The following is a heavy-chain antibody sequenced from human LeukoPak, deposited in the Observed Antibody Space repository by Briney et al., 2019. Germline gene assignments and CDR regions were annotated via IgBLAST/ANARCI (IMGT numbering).Heavy chain of an antibody. CDR1: GGSISSGSYY. J-gene: IGHJ4*02. CDR3: AREPLPRLGFDY. D-gene: IGHD3-16*01. CDR2: IYTSGST. Sequence: SQTLSLTCTVSGGSISSGSYYWSWIRQPAGKGLEWIGRIYTSGSTNYNPSLKSRVTISVDTSKNQFSLKLSSVTAADTAVYYCAREPLPRLGFDYWGQGTLVTVSS. V-gene: IGHV4-61*02.